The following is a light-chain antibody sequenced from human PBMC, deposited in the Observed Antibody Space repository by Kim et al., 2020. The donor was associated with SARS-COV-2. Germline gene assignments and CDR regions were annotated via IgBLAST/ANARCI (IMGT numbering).Light chain of an antibody. J-gene: IGLJ2*01. CDR2: QNN. V-gene: IGLV3-1*01. Sequence: SYELTQPPSVSVSPGQTASITCSGDKLGIEYVWWYQHISGQSPILVMYQNNDRPSGIPELFSGSKSGNTVTLTILGTQPMDEADYYCQAWDINTFVVSDG. CDR1: KLGIEY. CDR3: QAWDINTFVV.